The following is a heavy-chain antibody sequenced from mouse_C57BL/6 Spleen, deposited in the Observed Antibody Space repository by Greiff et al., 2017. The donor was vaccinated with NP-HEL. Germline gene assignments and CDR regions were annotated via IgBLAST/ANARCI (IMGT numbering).Heavy chain of an antibody. J-gene: IGHJ4*01. CDR1: GYTFTDYN. D-gene: IGHD2-3*01. CDR3: ANDGYYVDYYAMDY. Sequence: EVQLQQSGPELVKPGASVKMSCKASGYTFTDYNMHWVKQSHGKSLEWIGYINPNNGGTSYNQKFKGKATLTVNKSSSTAYMELRSLTSEDSAVYYWANDGYYVDYYAMDYWGQGTSVTVSS. CDR2: INPNNGGT. V-gene: IGHV1-22*01.